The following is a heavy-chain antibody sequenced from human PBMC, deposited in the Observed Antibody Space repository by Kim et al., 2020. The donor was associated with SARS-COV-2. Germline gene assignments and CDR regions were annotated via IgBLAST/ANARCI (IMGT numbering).Heavy chain of an antibody. Sequence: SETLSLTCAVYGGSFSGYYWSWIRQPPGKGLEWIGEINHSGSTNYNPSLKSRVTISVDTSKNQFSLKLSSVTAADTAVYYCARRRHYDYVWGSYRYPMGWFDPWGQGTLVTVSS. CDR1: GGSFSGYY. CDR2: INHSGST. CDR3: ARRRHYDYVWGSYRYPMGWFDP. D-gene: IGHD3-16*02. V-gene: IGHV4-34*01. J-gene: IGHJ5*02.